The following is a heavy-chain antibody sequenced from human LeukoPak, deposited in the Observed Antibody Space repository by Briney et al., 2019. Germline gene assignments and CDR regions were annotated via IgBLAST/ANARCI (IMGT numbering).Heavy chain of an antibody. CDR3: ARTDSSGYDGH. V-gene: IGHV3-7*05. J-gene: IGHJ4*02. CDR2: IKQDGSEN. CDR1: GFTFSSYW. Sequence: GGSLGLSCAASGFTFSSYWMSWVRQAPGKGLEWVANIKQDGSENYYVDSVKGRFTISRDNAKNSLYLQMNSLRVEDTAVYYCARTDSSGYDGHWGQGTLVTVSS. D-gene: IGHD3-22*01.